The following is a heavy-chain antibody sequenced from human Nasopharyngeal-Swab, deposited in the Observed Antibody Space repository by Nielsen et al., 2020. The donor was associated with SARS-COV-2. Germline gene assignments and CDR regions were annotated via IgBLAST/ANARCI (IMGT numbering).Heavy chain of an antibody. J-gene: IGHJ1*01. D-gene: IGHD4-17*01. Sequence: SEPLSPTFVASGWPLIGYYCSWFRQAPGKGLDWFGEINHVGSTNYNPSLKSRVTTSLDMSKNQLSLRLSSVTAADTGIYYCARGRLRGRREVFQHWGQGSLVTVSS. CDR2: INHVGST. CDR1: GWPLIGYY. CDR3: ARGRLRGRREVFQH. V-gene: IGHV4-34*01.